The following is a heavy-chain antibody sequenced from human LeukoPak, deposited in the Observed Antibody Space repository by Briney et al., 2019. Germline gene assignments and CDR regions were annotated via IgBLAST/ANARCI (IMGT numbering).Heavy chain of an antibody. D-gene: IGHD4-17*01. V-gene: IGHV3-48*03. CDR3: APPTVTTGY. CDR2: ISSSGSTI. CDR1: GFTFSSYE. Sequence: GGSLRLSCVASGFTFSSYEMNWVRQAPGKGLEWVSYISSSGSTIYYADSVKGRFTISRDNAKNSLYLQMNSLRAEDTAVYYCAPPTVTTGYWGQGTLVTVSS. J-gene: IGHJ4*02.